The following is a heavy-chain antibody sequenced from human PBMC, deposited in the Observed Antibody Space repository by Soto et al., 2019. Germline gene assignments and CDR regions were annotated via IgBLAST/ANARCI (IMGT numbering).Heavy chain of an antibody. J-gene: IGHJ4*02. V-gene: IGHV4-59*01. CDR1: GGSISSYH. CDR3: ARMNYYDTSGYPFDY. D-gene: IGHD3-22*01. Sequence: SETLSLTCTVSGGSISSYHWSWIRQPPGKGLEWIGYIYFRGTTNYNPSLKSRVTMSADTSKNQFSLKLNSVTAADTAVYYCARMNYYDTSGYPFDYWGQGMMVTVSS. CDR2: IYFRGTT.